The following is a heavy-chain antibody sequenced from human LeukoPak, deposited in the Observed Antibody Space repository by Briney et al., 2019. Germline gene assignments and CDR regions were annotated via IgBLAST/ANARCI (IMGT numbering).Heavy chain of an antibody. J-gene: IGHJ4*02. V-gene: IGHV1-69*05. CDR2: MIPIFGTA. CDR1: GGTFSSYA. D-gene: IGHD1-26*01. Sequence: ASVKVSCKASGGTFSSYAISWVRQAPGQGLEWMGGMIPIFGTANYAQKLQGRVTMTTDTSTSTAYMELRSLRSDDTAVYYCARDDSGSYYAEFDYWGQGTLVTVSS. CDR3: ARDDSGSYYAEFDY.